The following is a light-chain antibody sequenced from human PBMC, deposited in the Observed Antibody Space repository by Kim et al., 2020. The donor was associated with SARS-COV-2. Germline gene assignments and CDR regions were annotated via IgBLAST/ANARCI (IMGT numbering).Light chain of an antibody. Sequence: DIQMTQSPSTLSAYVGDTVTITCRASQSITSGLAWYQQKPGKAPKLLVYAVSSLDSGVPSRFSGSGAGTQFTLTINSLQPDDFATYYCKQHNGYFGGGTKVDIK. CDR1: QSITSG. CDR2: AVS. CDR3: KQHNGY. V-gene: IGKV1-5*01. J-gene: IGKJ4*01.